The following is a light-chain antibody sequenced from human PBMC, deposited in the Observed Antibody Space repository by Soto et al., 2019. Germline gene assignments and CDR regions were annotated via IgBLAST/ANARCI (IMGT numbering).Light chain of an antibody. J-gene: IGKJ1*01. Sequence: IQLTQSPSFLAASIGDRVTITCRASQGISTYLAWYQQKPGKAPKNLIYGASTLQSGVPSRFSGGGSGTEFTLTISSLQPDDFATYYCQELNSYPRTFGQGTKVDIK. CDR1: QGISTY. V-gene: IGKV1-9*01. CDR2: GAS. CDR3: QELNSYPRT.